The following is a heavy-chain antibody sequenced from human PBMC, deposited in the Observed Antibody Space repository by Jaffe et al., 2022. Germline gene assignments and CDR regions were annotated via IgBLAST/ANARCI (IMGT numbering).Heavy chain of an antibody. CDR2: IIPIFGTA. CDR3: ARGPAAAGGNPLYYFDY. CDR1: GGTFSSYA. Sequence: QVQLVQSGAEVKKPGSSVKVSCKASGGTFSSYAISWVRQAPGQGLEWMGGIIPIFGTANYAQKFQGRVTITADESTSTAYMELSSLRSEDTAVYYCARGPAAAGGNPLYYFDYWGQGTLVTVSS. D-gene: IGHD6-13*01. V-gene: IGHV1-69*01. J-gene: IGHJ4*02.